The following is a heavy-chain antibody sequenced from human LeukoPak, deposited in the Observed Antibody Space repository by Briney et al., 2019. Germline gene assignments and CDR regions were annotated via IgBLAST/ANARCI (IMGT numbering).Heavy chain of an antibody. V-gene: IGHV4-4*07. CDR1: GASITSYY. J-gene: IGHJ4*02. D-gene: IGHD3-16*01. CDR2: IYASGST. CDR3: ARATLYYEDFDY. Sequence: SETLSLTCTVSGASITSYYWSWIRQPAGKGLEWIGRIYASGSTTYNPSLKSRVTMAVDTSKTQFSLKLSSVTAADTAVYYCARATLYYEDFDYWGQGTLVTVSS.